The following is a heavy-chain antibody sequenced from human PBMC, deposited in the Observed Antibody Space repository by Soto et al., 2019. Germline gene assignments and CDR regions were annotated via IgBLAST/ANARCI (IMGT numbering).Heavy chain of an antibody. D-gene: IGHD6-6*01. CDR3: ARDLRPSLAAIAARRYYGMDV. CDR1: GYSFTSYW. V-gene: IGHV5-51*01. J-gene: IGHJ6*02. Sequence: GESLKISCKGSGYSFTSYWIGWVRQMPGKGLEWMGIIYPGDSDTRYSPSFQGQVTISADESTSTAYMELSSLRSEDTAVYYCARDLRPSLAAIAARRYYGMDVWGQGTTVTVSS. CDR2: IYPGDSDT.